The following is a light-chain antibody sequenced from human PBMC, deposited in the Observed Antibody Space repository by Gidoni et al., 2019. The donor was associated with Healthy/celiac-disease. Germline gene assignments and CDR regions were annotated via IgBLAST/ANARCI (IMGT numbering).Light chain of an antibody. Sequence: QSVLTQPPPVSGAPRQRVTISCTGSSSNIGAGYDVHWYQQLPGTAPKLLIYGNSNRPSGVPDRFSGSKSGTSASLAITGLQAEDEADYYCQAYDSSLSGSGVFGTGTKVTVL. CDR3: QAYDSSLSGSGV. CDR1: SSNIGAGYD. V-gene: IGLV1-40*01. CDR2: GNS. J-gene: IGLJ1*01.